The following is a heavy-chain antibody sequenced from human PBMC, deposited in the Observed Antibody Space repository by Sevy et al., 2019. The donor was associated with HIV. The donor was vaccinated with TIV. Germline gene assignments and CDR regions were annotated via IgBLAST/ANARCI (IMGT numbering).Heavy chain of an antibody. CDR3: ARAYLLHSGPPFYYYYGMDV. Sequence: GGSLRLSCAASGFTFSSYSMNWVRQAPGKGLEWVSYISSSSSTIYYADSVKGRFTISRDNAKNSLYLQMNSLRDEDTAVYYCARAYLLHSGPPFYYYYGMDVWGQGTTVTVSS. D-gene: IGHD6-19*01. CDR2: ISSSSSTI. CDR1: GFTFSSYS. V-gene: IGHV3-48*02. J-gene: IGHJ6*02.